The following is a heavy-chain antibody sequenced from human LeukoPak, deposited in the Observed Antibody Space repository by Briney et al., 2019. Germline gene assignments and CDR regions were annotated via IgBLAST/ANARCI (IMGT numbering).Heavy chain of an antibody. CDR3: AKDTVKVTTIRRVPHYMDV. CDR2: ISSSGSTI. CDR1: GFTFSSYE. J-gene: IGHJ6*03. Sequence: GGSLRLSCAASGFTFSSYEMNWVRQAPGKGLEWVSYISSSGSTIYYADSVKGRFTISRDNAKNSLYLQMNSLRAEDTAVYYCAKDTVKVTTIRRVPHYMDVWGKGTTVTISS. D-gene: IGHD5-12*01. V-gene: IGHV3-48*03.